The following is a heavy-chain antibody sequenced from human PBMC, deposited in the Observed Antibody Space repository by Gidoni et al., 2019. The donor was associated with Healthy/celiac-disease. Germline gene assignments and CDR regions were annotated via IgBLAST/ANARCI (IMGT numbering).Heavy chain of an antibody. V-gene: IGHV1-46*03. Sequence: QVQLVQSGAEVKKPGASVKVSCKASGYTFTSYYMHWVRQAPGQGLEWMGIINPSGGSTSYAKKFQGRVTMTRDTSTSTVYMELSSLRSEDTAVYYCARLESGAAAANGGMDVWGQGTTVTVSS. J-gene: IGHJ6*02. D-gene: IGHD6-13*01. CDR2: INPSGGST. CDR3: ARLESGAAAANGGMDV. CDR1: GYTFTSYY.